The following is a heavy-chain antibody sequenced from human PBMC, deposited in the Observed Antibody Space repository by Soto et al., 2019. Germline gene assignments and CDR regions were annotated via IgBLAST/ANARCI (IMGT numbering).Heavy chain of an antibody. Sequence: SETLSLTCTVSGGSVSSSSYYWGWIRQPPGKGLEWIGSIYYSGSTYYNPSLKSRVTISVDTSKNQFSLKLSSVTAADTAVYYCARQGNYYDSSPVGPFDPWGQGTLVTVSS. D-gene: IGHD3-22*01. J-gene: IGHJ5*02. CDR2: IYYSGST. CDR3: ARQGNYYDSSPVGPFDP. V-gene: IGHV4-39*01. CDR1: GGSVSSSSYY.